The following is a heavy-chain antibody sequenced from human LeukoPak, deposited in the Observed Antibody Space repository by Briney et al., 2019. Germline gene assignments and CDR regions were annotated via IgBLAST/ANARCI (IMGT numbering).Heavy chain of an antibody. CDR3: ARFHSGPSGWYVLWYFDL. CDR1: GGSVSSYY. Sequence: PSETQSLTCTVSGGSVSSYYWSWIRQPPGKGLEWIGYIYNSERTNYNSSLQSRVTMSVDTSKNQLFLKLSSVTAADTAVYYCARFHSGPSGWYVLWYFDLWGRGTLVTVSS. CDR2: IYNSERT. J-gene: IGHJ2*01. V-gene: IGHV4-4*09. D-gene: IGHD6-19*01.